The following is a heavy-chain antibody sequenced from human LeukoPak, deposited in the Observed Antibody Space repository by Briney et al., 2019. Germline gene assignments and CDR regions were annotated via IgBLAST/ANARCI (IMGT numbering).Heavy chain of an antibody. CDR1: GGSISSYSYC. D-gene: IGHD1-26*01. CDR3: ARRIGGSAEIDY. CDR2: IYYSGGT. J-gene: IGHJ4*02. V-gene: IGHV4-39*01. Sequence: PSETLSLTCTVSGGSISSYSYCWGWIRQPPGKGLEWIGIIYYSGGTYYNPSLKSRVTISVDTSKNQFSLKLSSVAAADTAVFYCARRIGGSAEIDYWGQGTLVTVSS.